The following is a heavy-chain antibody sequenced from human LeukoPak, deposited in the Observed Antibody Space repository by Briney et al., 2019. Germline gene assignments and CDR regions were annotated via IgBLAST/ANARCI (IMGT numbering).Heavy chain of an antibody. Sequence: PGGSLRLSCAASGFTFSIYTMNWVRQAPGKGLEWVSAISGSGGSTYYADSVKGRFTISRDNSKNTLYLQMNSLRAEDTAVYYCAKRDFWSGYLDYWGQGTLVTVSS. J-gene: IGHJ4*02. D-gene: IGHD3-3*01. CDR3: AKRDFWSGYLDY. CDR1: GFTFSIYT. V-gene: IGHV3-23*01. CDR2: ISGSGGST.